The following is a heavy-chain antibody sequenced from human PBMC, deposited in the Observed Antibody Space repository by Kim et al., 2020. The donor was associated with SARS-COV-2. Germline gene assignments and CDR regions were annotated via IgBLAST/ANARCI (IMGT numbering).Heavy chain of an antibody. CDR1: GFTFSNYW. Sequence: GGSLRLSCAASGFTFSNYWMSWVRQAPGRGLEWVANIKPDETEKYYLDSVRGRFTISRDNAKNSLYLHMNSLRAEDTAMYYCARFVAGNIWIAYAMDVWG. J-gene: IGHJ6*01. V-gene: IGHV3-7*01. CDR2: IKPDETEK. CDR3: ARFVAGNIWIAYAMDV. D-gene: IGHD2-21*01.